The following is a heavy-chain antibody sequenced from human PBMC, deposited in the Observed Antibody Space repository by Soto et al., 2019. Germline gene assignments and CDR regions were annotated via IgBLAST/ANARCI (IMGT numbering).Heavy chain of an antibody. Sequence: ASVKVSCKASGYTFTSYYMHWVRQAPGQGLEWMGIINPSGGSTSYAQKFQGRVTMTRDTSTSTVYMELSSLRSEDTAVYYCAGATISTKQYFQHWGQGTLVTVSS. J-gene: IGHJ1*01. V-gene: IGHV1-46*03. CDR1: GYTFTSYY. D-gene: IGHD3-3*01. CDR3: AGATISTKQYFQH. CDR2: INPSGGST.